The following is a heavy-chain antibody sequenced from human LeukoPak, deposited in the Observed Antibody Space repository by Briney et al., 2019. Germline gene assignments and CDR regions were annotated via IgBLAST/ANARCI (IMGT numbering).Heavy chain of an antibody. CDR2: IIPIFXXA. J-gene: IGHJ5*02. D-gene: IGHD3-10*01. Sequence: XGIIPIFXXANYAQKFQGRVTITADESTSTAYMELSSLRSEDTAVYYCAREAVDYYGSGSYSETPNWFDPWGQGTLVTVSS. CDR3: AREAVDYYGSGSYSETPNWFDP. V-gene: IGHV1-69*01.